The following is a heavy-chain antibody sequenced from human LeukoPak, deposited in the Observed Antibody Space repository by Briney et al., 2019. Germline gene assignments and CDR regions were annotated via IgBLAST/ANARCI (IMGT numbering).Heavy chain of an antibody. J-gene: IGHJ4*02. V-gene: IGHV1-69*05. CDR3: ARDRGYYYGSGSYTN. CDR2: IIPIFGTA. CDR1: GGTFSSYA. D-gene: IGHD3-10*01. Sequence: SVKVSCKASGGTFSSYAVSWVRQAPGQGLEWMGGIIPIFGTANYAQKFQGRVTIPTDESTSTAYMELSSLRSEDTAVYYCARDRGYYYGSGSYTNWGQGTLVTVSS.